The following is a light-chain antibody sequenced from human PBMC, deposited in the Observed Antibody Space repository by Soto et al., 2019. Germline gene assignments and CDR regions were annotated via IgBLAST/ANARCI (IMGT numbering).Light chain of an antibody. CDR3: SSYGGTNTGV. J-gene: IGLJ3*02. CDR1: SSDVGGYNY. Sequence: QSVLTQPRSVSGSPGQPVTISCTGTSSDVGGYNYVSWYQQEPGKAPKLIIFDVSKRPSGVPDRFSGSKSGNTASLTISGLQPEDEADYYCSSYGGTNTGVFGGGTKVTVL. V-gene: IGLV2-11*01. CDR2: DVS.